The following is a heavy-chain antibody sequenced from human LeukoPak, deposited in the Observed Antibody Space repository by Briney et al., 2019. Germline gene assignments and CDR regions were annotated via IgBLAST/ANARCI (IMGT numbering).Heavy chain of an antibody. J-gene: IGHJ5*02. CDR1: GFTFSSYA. CDR3: AKGGYDFWSGYFPFDP. V-gene: IGHV3-23*01. D-gene: IGHD3-3*01. Sequence: PGGSLRLSCAASGFTFSSYAMSWVRQAPGKGLEWVSAISGSGGSTYYADSVKGRFTISRDNSKNTLYLQVNSLRAEDTAVYYCAKGGYDFWSGYFPFDPWGQGTLVTVSS. CDR2: ISGSGGST.